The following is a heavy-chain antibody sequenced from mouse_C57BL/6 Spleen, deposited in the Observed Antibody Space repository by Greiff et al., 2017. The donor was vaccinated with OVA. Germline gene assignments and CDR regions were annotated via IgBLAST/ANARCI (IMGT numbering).Heavy chain of an antibody. Sequence: VKVVESGAELARPGASVKLSCKASGYTFTSYGISWVKQRTGQGLEWIGEIYPRSGNTYYNEKFKGKATLTADKSSSTAYMELRSLTSEDSAVYFCARGKVYDGYYGDYWGQGTTLTVSS. J-gene: IGHJ2*01. CDR3: ARGKVYDGYYGDY. CDR1: GYTFTSYG. D-gene: IGHD2-3*01. V-gene: IGHV1-81*01. CDR2: IYPRSGNT.